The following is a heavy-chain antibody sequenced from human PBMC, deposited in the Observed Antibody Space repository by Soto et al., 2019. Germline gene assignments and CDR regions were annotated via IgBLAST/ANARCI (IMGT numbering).Heavy chain of an antibody. CDR3: GKDVYGSGSYYNAFDI. D-gene: IGHD3-10*01. CDR1: GFTFSSYA. V-gene: IGHV3-23*01. CDR2: ISGSGGST. J-gene: IGHJ3*02. Sequence: EVQLLESGGGLVQPGGSLRLSCAASGFTFSSYAMSWVRQAPGKGLEWVSAISGSGGSTYYADSVKGRFTISRDNSKNTLYLQMNSLRAEDTAVYYCGKDVYGSGSYYNAFDIWGQGTMVTVSS.